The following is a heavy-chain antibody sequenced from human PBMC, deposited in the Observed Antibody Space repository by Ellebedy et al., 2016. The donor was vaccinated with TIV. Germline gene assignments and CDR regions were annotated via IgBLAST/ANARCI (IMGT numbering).Heavy chain of an antibody. CDR2: IIPIFGTA. CDR3: ARLQDLYSTWSKGAS. Sequence: AASVKVSCKASGGTFSSYAISWVRQAPGQGLEWMGGIIPIFGTANYAQKFQGRVTITADESTSTAYMEVSSLRSEDPVVYYCARLQDLYSTWSKGASWGQGTLVTVSS. V-gene: IGHV1-69*13. J-gene: IGHJ4*02. D-gene: IGHD2-15*01. CDR1: GGTFSSYA.